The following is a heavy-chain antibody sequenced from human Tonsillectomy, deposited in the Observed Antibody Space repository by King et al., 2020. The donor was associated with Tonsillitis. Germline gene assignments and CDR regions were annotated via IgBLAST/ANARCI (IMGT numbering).Heavy chain of an antibody. Sequence: VQLVESGGGLVQPGGSLRLSCAASGFTFSSYDMHWVRQATGKGLEWVSAIGTAGDTYYPGSVKGRFTISRENAKNSLYLQMNSLRAGDTAVYYCARGAEYYEFWSGSDAFDIWGQGTMVTVSS. CDR1: GFTFSSYD. D-gene: IGHD3-3*01. CDR3: ARGAEYYEFWSGSDAFDI. CDR2: IGTAGDT. V-gene: IGHV3-13*01. J-gene: IGHJ3*02.